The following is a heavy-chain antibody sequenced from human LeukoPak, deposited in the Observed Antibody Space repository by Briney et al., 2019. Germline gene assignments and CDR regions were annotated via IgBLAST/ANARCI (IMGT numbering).Heavy chain of an antibody. J-gene: IGHJ6*02. CDR3: ARAKRETSTRPWTSGMDV. D-gene: IGHD3/OR15-3a*01. V-gene: IGHV3-53*01. CDR1: GFTVNSNY. CDR2: LYSDGRT. Sequence: PGGSLRLSCAASGFTVNSNYMNWVRQAPGKGLEWVSVLYSDGRTYYADSVKGRFTISRDTSKNTLYPQVNSLRAEDTAVYYCARAKRETSTRPWTSGMDVWGQGTTATVSS.